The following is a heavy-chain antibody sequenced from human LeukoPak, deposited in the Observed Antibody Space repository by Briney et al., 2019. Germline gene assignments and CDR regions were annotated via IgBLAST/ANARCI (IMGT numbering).Heavy chain of an antibody. CDR2: INPSGGST. D-gene: IGHD6-19*01. J-gene: IGHJ4*02. CDR1: GYTFTSYY. V-gene: IGHV1-46*01. Sequence: GASVKVSCKASGYTFTSYYMHWVRQAPGQGLEWMGIINPSGGSTSYAQKFQGRVTMTRDMSTSTVYMELSSLRFEDTAVYYCARDWGIAVAGTVFDYWGQGTLVTVSS. CDR3: ARDWGIAVAGTVFDY.